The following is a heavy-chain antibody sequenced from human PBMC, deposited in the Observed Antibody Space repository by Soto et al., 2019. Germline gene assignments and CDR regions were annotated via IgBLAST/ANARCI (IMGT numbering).Heavy chain of an antibody. V-gene: IGHV3-30*14. D-gene: IGHD1-20*01. CDR1: GFTFSSYA. CDR2: ISYDGSNK. CDR3: VKEITPTSYYYYYGMDV. J-gene: IGHJ6*02. Sequence: GSLRLSCAASGFTFSSYAMHWVRQAPGKGLEWVAVISYDGSNKYYADSVKGRFTISRDNSKNTLYLQMSSLRAEDTAVYYCVKEITPTSYYYYYGMDVWGHGTTVTVSS.